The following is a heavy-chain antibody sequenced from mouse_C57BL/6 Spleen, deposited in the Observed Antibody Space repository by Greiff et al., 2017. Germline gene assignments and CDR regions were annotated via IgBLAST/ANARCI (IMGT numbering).Heavy chain of an antibody. CDR1: GYTFTSYW. CDR2: IHPSDSDT. J-gene: IGHJ3*01. CDR3: AREGDYDGFAY. V-gene: IGHV1-74*01. D-gene: IGHD2-4*01. Sequence: VQLQQPGAELVKPGASVKVSCKASGYTFTSYWMHWVKQRPGQGLEWIGRIHPSDSDTNYNQKFKGKATLTVDKSSNTAYLQLSSLTSEDTAVYYCAREGDYDGFAYWGQGTLVTVSA.